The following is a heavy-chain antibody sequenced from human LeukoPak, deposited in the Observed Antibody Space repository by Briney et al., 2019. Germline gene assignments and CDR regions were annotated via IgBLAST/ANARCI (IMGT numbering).Heavy chain of an antibody. V-gene: IGHV3-23*01. CDR1: GFTFSSYA. Sequence: GGSLRLSCVASGFTFSSYAMTWVRQAPGKGLEWVSAITGSGGSTYYADSVQGRFTISRDNSKNTLYLQMNSLRAEDTAVYYCAKDTIAARRYFDYWGQGTLVTVSS. CDR3: AKDTIAARRYFDY. D-gene: IGHD6-6*01. J-gene: IGHJ4*02. CDR2: ITGSGGST.